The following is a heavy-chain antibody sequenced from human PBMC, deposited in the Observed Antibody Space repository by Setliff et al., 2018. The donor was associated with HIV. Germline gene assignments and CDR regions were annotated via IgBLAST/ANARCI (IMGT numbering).Heavy chain of an antibody. CDR1: SGSFSGYY. Sequence: SETLSLTCAVYSGSFSGYYWSWLRQPPGRGLEWIGEINQGGTTNYNPSLKSQATISVDRSKNQFSLKLSSVTAADSAVYYCAVGSQPRLAYWGQGTLVTVS. CDR2: INQGGTT. V-gene: IGHV4-34*01. CDR3: AVGSQPRLAY. J-gene: IGHJ4*02. D-gene: IGHD5-18*01.